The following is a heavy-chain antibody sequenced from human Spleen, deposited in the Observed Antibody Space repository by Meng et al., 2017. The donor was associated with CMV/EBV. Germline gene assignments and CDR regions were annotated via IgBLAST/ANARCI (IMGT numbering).Heavy chain of an antibody. V-gene: IGHV3-30-3*01. J-gene: IGHJ4*02. CDR2: ISYDGSNK. Sequence: SGFTFSSYAMHWVRQAPGKGLEWVAVISYDGSNKYYADSVKGRFTISRDNSKNTLYLQMNSLRAEDTAVYYCARVNNWGSVEYYFDYWGQGTLVTVSS. D-gene: IGHD7-27*01. CDR3: ARVNNWGSVEYYFDY. CDR1: GFTFSSYA.